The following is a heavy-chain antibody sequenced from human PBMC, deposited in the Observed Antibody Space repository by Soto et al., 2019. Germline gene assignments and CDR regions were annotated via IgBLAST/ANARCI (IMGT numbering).Heavy chain of an antibody. V-gene: IGHV4-30-4*01. CDR2: IYKSTTT. D-gene: IGHD2-15*01. J-gene: IGHJ5*01. CDR3: ARGRYCLTGRCFPNWFDS. Sequence: QVHLLESGPGLVKPSQTLSLTYSVSGDSISTVDYFWAWIRQPPGQALEYIGYIYKSTTTYYNPSFESRVAISLDTSKSQFSLNVTSVTAADTAVYFCARGRYCLTGRCFPNWFDSWGQGTLVTVSS. CDR1: GDSISTVDYF.